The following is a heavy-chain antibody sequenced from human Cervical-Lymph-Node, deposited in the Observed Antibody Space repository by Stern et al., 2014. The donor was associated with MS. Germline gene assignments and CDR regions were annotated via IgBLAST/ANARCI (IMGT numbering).Heavy chain of an antibody. V-gene: IGHV2-70*01. D-gene: IGHD2-2*01. J-gene: IGHJ4*02. CDR3: AVGSTSYLEYYFDY. CDR1: GFSVSTSEMC. CDR2: IDWDDDK. Sequence: QVTLKESGPALVKPTQTLTLTCTFSGFSVSTSEMCVSWFRQPPGKALEGLALIDWDDDKYYNASLKTRLTVSKDASKNQLVLTFTNMDPMDTGTYYCAVGSTSYLEYYFDYWGQGTLVTVSS.